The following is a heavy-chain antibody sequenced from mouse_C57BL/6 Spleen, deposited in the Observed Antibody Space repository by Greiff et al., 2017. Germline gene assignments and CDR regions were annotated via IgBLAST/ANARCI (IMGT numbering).Heavy chain of an antibody. CDR1: GFNIKDYY. CDR3: ARGAYYYGSSLFDD. J-gene: IGHJ2*01. D-gene: IGHD1-1*01. V-gene: IGHV14-2*01. CDR2: IDPEDGET. Sequence: VQLQQSGAELVKPGASVKLSCTASGFNIKDYYMHWVKQRTEQGLEWIGRIDPEDGETQYAPKFQGKATITADTSSNTAYLQLSSLTSEDTAVYYCARGAYYYGSSLFDDWGQGTTLTVSS.